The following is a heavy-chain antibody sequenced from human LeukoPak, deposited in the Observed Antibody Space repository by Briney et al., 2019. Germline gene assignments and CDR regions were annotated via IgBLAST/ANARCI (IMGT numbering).Heavy chain of an antibody. CDR3: ARDTAMVHYYYYYYYMDV. V-gene: IGHV3-11*01. Sequence: PGGSLRLSCAASGFTFSDYYMSWIRQAPGKGLEWVSYISSSGSTIYYADSVKGRFTISRDNAKNSLYLQMNSLRAEDTAVYYCARDTAMVHYYYYYYYMDVWGKGTTVTISS. J-gene: IGHJ6*03. CDR2: ISSSGSTI. D-gene: IGHD5-18*01. CDR1: GFTFSDYY.